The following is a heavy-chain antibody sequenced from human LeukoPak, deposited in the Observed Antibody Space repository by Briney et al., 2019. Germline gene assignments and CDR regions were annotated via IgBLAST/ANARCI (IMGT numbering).Heavy chain of an antibody. CDR1: VDSITSSNW. V-gene: IGHV4-4*02. CDR3: ATGWYGDGGY. J-gene: IGHJ4*02. CDR2: IYHSGST. Sequence: SETLSLTRAGSVDSITSSNWWSWVRQPPGKGLEWIGEIYHSGSTNYNPSLKSRVTISVDKSKNQFSLKLSSVTAADTAVYYFATGWYGDGGYWDQGILVTVSS. D-gene: IGHD6-19*01.